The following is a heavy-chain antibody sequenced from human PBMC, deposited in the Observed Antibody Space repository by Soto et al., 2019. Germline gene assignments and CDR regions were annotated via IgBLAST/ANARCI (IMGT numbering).Heavy chain of an antibody. J-gene: IGHJ6*03. V-gene: IGHV3-23*01. CDR3: AKGGGTPDFWSGYYPAGGDCYYYYMDV. D-gene: IGHD3-3*01. CDR2: ISGSGGST. Sequence: PGGSLRLSCAASGFTFSSYAMSWVRQAPGKGLEWVSAISGSGGSTYYADSVKGRFTISRDNSKNTLYLQMNSLRAEDTAVYYCAKGGGTPDFWSGYYPAGGDCYYYYMDVWGKGTTVTVSS. CDR1: GFTFSSYA.